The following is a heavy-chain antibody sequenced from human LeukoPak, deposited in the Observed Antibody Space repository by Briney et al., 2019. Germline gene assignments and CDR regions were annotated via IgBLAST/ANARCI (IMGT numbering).Heavy chain of an antibody. CDR1: GFTFSSYG. CDR3: AKDRLGATLYFDD. D-gene: IGHD1-26*01. CDR2: MSGSGGTT. V-gene: IGHV3-23*01. J-gene: IGHJ4*02. Sequence: GGTLRLSCAASGFTFSSYGMSWVRQAPGKGLEWDSAMSGSGGTTYYADSVKGRLTISRDNSKNTLYLQMNSLRAEDTAVYYCAKDRLGATLYFDDWGQGTLVTVSS.